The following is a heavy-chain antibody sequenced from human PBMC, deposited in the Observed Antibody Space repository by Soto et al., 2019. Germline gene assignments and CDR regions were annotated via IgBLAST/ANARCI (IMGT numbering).Heavy chain of an antibody. Sequence: QVQLVQSGAEVKKPGASVKVSCKASGYTFTSYDINWVRQATGQGLEWMGWMNPNSGNTGYAQKFQGRVTMTRNTSINTAYMELNSLRSEDTAVYYWARGWYYGSGSPFDPWGQGTLVTVSS. J-gene: IGHJ5*02. D-gene: IGHD3-10*01. V-gene: IGHV1-8*01. CDR1: GYTFTSYD. CDR2: MNPNSGNT. CDR3: ARGWYYGSGSPFDP.